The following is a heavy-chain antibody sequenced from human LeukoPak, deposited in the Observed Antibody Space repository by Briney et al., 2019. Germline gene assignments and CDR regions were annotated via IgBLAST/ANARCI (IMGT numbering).Heavy chain of an antibody. Sequence: SQTLSLTCAISGDSVSSNSAAWNWIRQSPSRGLEWLGRTYYRSKWFNNYAMSVKSRITINPDTSKNQFSLQLNSVTPEDTAVYYCARVGYYFDSSGYWFDSWGQGTLVTVSS. CDR2: TYYRSKWFN. CDR1: GDSVSSNSAA. J-gene: IGHJ5*01. CDR3: ARVGYYFDSSGYWFDS. V-gene: IGHV6-1*01. D-gene: IGHD3-22*01.